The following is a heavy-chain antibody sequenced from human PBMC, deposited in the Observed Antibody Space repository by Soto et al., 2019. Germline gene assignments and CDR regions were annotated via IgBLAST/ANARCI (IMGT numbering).Heavy chain of an antibody. D-gene: IGHD2-2*01. J-gene: IGHJ6*02. CDR2: IYYSGST. V-gene: IGHV4-39*01. CDR3: AMGPYIVVVPAADYYYYYGMDV. Sequence: MSLTCTVTGDSISSRSYYWGWIRQPPGKGLEWIGSIYYSGSTYNNPSLRSRVSMSIDTSKDQFSLKLSSVTAADTAVYYCAMGPYIVVVPAADYYYYYGMDVWGQGTTVTVSS. CDR1: GDSISSRSYY.